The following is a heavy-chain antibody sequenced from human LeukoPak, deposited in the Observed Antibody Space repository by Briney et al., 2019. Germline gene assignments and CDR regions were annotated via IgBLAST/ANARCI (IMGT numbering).Heavy chain of an antibody. CDR1: GGSISNRYW. CDR3: AFQLLHNWFDP. V-gene: IGHV4-4*02. D-gene: IGHD2-2*01. Sequence: SGTLSLTCAVSGGSISNRYWWSWVRQPPGKGLEWIGEIYHSGSTNYNPSLKSRVTISVDKSKNQFSLKLSSVTAADTAVYYCAFQLLHNWFDPWGQGTLVTVSS. J-gene: IGHJ5*02. CDR2: IYHSGST.